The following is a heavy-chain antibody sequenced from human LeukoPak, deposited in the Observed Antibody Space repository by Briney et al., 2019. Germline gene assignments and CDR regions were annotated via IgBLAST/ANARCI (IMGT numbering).Heavy chain of an antibody. CDR1: GFTFSSYS. Sequence: GGSLRLSCAASGFTFSSYSMNWVRQAPGKGLEWVSYISNSGSTTYYADSVKGRFTISRDSAKNSLYLQMNSLRVEDTAVYYRARGGTAVARGEYWGQGTLVTVSS. CDR3: ARGGTAVARGEY. J-gene: IGHJ4*02. CDR2: ISNSGSTT. V-gene: IGHV3-48*01. D-gene: IGHD6-19*01.